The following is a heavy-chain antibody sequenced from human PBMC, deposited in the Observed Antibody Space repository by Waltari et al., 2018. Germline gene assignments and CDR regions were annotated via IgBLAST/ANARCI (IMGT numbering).Heavy chain of an antibody. CDR1: GFTFSSYD. D-gene: IGHD3-9*01. V-gene: IGHV3-30*18. Sequence: QVQLVESGGGVVQPGRSLRLSCAPSGFTFSSYDMHWLRQPPGKGLEWVAGISDDVSNKYYADSVKGRFTISRDNSKNTLYLQMNSLRAEDTAVYYCAKDPGGERYFDWLFVYWGQGTLVTVSS. J-gene: IGHJ4*02. CDR3: AKDPGGERYFDWLFVY. CDR2: ISDDVSNK.